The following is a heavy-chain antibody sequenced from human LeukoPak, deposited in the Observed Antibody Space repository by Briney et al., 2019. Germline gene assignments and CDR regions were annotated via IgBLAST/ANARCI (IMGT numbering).Heavy chain of an antibody. J-gene: IGHJ4*02. V-gene: IGHV3-30-3*01. Sequence: GRSLRLSCAASGFTFSSYAMHWVRQAPGKGLEWVAVISYDGSNKYYADSVKGRFTISRDNSKNTLYLQMNSLRAEDTAVYYCARDAAAVAGGPYFDYWGQGTLVTVSS. CDR3: ARDAAAVAGGPYFDY. D-gene: IGHD6-19*01. CDR2: ISYDGSNK. CDR1: GFTFSSYA.